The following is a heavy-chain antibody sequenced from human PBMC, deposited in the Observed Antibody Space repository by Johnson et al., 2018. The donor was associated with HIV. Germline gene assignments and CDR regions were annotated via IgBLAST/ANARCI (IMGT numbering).Heavy chain of an antibody. CDR3: ARRCSSSSCSHGAFDI. Sequence: QVQLVESGGGLVQPGGSLRLSCAASGLTVSTNYMSWVRQAPGRGLEWVAVISYDGSNKYYADSVKGRFTISRDGSKNTLFLQMNSLRAEDTAVYYCARRCSSSSCSHGAFDIWGQGTVVTVSS. CDR2: ISYDGSNK. J-gene: IGHJ3*02. D-gene: IGHD2-2*01. CDR1: GLTVSTNY. V-gene: IGHV3-30*14.